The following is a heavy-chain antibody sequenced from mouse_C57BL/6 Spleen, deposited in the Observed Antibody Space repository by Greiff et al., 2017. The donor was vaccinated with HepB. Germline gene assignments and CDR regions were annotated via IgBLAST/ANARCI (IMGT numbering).Heavy chain of an antibody. CDR1: GYTFTDYY. CDR3: ARYGPFYGTYWYFDV. CDR2: INPNNGGT. J-gene: IGHJ1*03. D-gene: IGHD1-1*01. Sequence: VQLQQSGPELVKPGASVKISCKASGYTFTDYYMNWVKQSHGKSLEWIGDINPNNGGTSYNQKFKGKATLTVDKSSSTAYMELRSLTSEDSAVYYCARYGPFYGTYWYFDVWGTGTTVTVSS. V-gene: IGHV1-26*01.